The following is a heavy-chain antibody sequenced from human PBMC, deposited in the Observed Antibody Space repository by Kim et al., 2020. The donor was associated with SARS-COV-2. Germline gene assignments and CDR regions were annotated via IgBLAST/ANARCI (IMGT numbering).Heavy chain of an antibody. Sequence: GGSLRLSCAASGFIFSSYWMSWVRRAPGKGLEWVASIKQDGSEKYYVDSVKGRFTISRDNAKNSLYLQMNSLRAEDTAVYYCARARFGGEMAIILSEYFQHWGQGTLVTVSS. CDR3: ARARFGGEMAIILSEYFQH. CDR2: IKQDGSEK. J-gene: IGHJ1*01. V-gene: IGHV3-7*01. CDR1: GFIFSSYW. D-gene: IGHD2-21*01.